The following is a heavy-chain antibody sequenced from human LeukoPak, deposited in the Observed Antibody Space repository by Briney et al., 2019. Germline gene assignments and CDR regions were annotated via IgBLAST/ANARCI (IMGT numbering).Heavy chain of an antibody. Sequence: GGSLRLSCAASGFTFSSNWMHWVRQAPGKGLVWVSRINEDGSTTNYADSVKGRSTIFRDNAKNTLYLQMNSLRAEDTAVYYCVRDLGGRPGHWGRGTLVTVSS. D-gene: IGHD1-26*01. CDR2: INEDGSTT. CDR3: VRDLGGRPGH. CDR1: GFTFSSNW. J-gene: IGHJ4*02. V-gene: IGHV3-74*01.